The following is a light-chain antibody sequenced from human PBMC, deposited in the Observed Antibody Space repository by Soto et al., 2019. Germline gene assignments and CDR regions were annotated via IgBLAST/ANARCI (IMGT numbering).Light chain of an antibody. V-gene: IGKV1-39*01. CDR1: QSISSH. Sequence: DIQMTQSPSSLSASVGDRVTITCRASQSISSHLNWYQQKPGKAPKLLICAASTLLSGVPSRFSGSGSGTDFTLTISSLQPEDFATYSCQHSHSAPLTFGGWTKVEIK. J-gene: IGKJ4*01. CDR2: AAS. CDR3: QHSHSAPLT.